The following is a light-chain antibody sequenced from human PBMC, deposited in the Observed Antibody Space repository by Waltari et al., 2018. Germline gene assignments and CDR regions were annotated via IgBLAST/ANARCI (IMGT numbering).Light chain of an antibody. CDR2: EVS. V-gene: IGLV2-14*01. Sequence: QSALTQPASVSGSPGQSITLPCTGTRSDIGSSDYVSWYPQHPGKAPKLIIYEVSARPSGVSYRFSGSKSGNTASLTIFGLQPEDEADYHCTSHTTTSTLVFGGGTRLTVL. CDR3: TSHTTTSTLV. J-gene: IGLJ2*01. CDR1: RSDIGSSDY.